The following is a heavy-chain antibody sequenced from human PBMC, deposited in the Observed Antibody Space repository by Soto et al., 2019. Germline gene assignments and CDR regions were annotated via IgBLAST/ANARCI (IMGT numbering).Heavy chain of an antibody. D-gene: IGHD3-22*01. CDR2: IYYSGST. Sequence: SETLSLTCTVSGGSISSNTYYWGWIRQPPGKGLEWIGSIYYSGSTYYNPSLKSRVTISVDTSKNQFSLKLTSATAADTAVYYCARDRRSYYSDGSGLDFWGQGTLVTVSS. V-gene: IGHV4-39*07. CDR3: ARDRRSYYSDGSGLDF. J-gene: IGHJ4*02. CDR1: GGSISSNTYY.